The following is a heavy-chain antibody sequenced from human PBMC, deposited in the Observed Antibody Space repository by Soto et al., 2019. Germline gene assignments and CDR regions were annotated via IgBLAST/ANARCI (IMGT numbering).Heavy chain of an antibody. CDR1: GFTFSSYW. CDR3: AKPVQQQLVHPLWXFDI. Sequence: PGGSLRLSCAASGFTFSSYWMHWVRQAPGKGLVWVSRIKSDGSGAIYADSVKGRFTISRDNSKNTLYLQMNSLRAEDTAVYYSAKPVQQQLVHPLWXFDIWGQGTMVTVSS. CDR2: IKSDGSGA. V-gene: IGHV3-74*01. J-gene: IGHJ3*02. D-gene: IGHD6-13*01.